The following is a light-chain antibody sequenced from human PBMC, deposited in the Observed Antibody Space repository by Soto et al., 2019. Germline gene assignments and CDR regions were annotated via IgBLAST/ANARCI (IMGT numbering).Light chain of an antibody. Sequence: QSVLTQPPSVSAAPGQKVTISCSGSNPNIGNNYVSWYQQAPGAAPKLLIYENNKRPSGIPDRCSGSKSGTSATLDITGLQTGDEADYYCGTWDSSLIAGVFGGDTHLTVL. CDR1: NPNIGNNY. J-gene: IGLJ7*01. CDR2: ENN. V-gene: IGLV1-51*01. CDR3: GTWDSSLIAGV.